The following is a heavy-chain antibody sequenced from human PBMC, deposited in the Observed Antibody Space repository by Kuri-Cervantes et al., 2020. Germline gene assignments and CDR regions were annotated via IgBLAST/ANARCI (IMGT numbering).Heavy chain of an antibody. D-gene: IGHD3-22*01. CDR1: GFTFDDYA. CDR2: ISWNSGSI. CDR3: AKGAYYDSGGYFDY. J-gene: IGHJ4*02. V-gene: IGHV3-9*01. Sequence: LSLTCAASGFTFDDYAMHWVRQAPGKGLEWVSGISWNSGSIGYADSVKGRFTISRDNAKNSLYLQMNSLRAEDTALYYCAKGAYYDSGGYFDYWGQGALVTVSS.